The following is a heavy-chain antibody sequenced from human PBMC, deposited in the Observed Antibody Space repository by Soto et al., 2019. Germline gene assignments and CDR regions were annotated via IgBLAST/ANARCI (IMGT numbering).Heavy chain of an antibody. CDR3: ARDWDDFRSSYTYRCSDY. CDR1: GFTFSNYW. Sequence: GGSLRLSCAASGFTFSNYWMSWVRQAPGRGLEWVANIKQDGSEKEYVDSVKGRFTISRDNAKKSVFLQMNNLRAEDTAVYYCARDWDDFRSSYTYRCSDYWGQGTLVTVSS. V-gene: IGHV3-7*01. CDR2: IKQDGSEK. D-gene: IGHD3-3*01. J-gene: IGHJ4*02.